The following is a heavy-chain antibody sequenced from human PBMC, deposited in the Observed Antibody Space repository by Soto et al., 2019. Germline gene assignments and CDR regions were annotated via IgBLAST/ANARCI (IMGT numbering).Heavy chain of an antibody. J-gene: IGHJ4*02. V-gene: IGHV3-9*01. CDR3: AKDVGSSGWYDGFDS. D-gene: IGHD6-19*01. CDR1: GFSFGDYA. CDR2: ISWNGESI. Sequence: EVQLVESGGGLVQPGRSLRLSCAASGFSFGDYAMQWVRHVPGKGLEWVSSISWNGESIGYADSVKGRFTISRDNGKKSVYLQMNSLRGEDTFLYYCAKDVGSSGWYDGFDSWGQGTLVTVS.